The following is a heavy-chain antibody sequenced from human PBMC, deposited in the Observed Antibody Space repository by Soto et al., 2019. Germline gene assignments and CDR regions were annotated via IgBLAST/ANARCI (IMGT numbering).Heavy chain of an antibody. D-gene: IGHD2-15*01. CDR3: ARATLGYCSGGSCPTPQYYYGMDV. CDR2: INPNSGGT. V-gene: IGHV1-2*04. Sequence: GTSVKVSCKASGYTFTGYSMHWVRQAPGQRLEWMGWINPNSGGTNYAQKFQGWVTMTRDTSISTAYMELSRLRSDNTAVYYCARATLGYCSGGSCPTPQYYYGMDVWGQGTTVTVSS. J-gene: IGHJ6*02. CDR1: GYTFTGYS.